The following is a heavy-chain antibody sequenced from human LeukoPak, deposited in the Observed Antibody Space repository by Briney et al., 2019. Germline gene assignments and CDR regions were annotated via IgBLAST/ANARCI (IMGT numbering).Heavy chain of an antibody. V-gene: IGHV4-59*08. Sequence: EASETLSLTCTVSGGSISTYYWSWIRQPPGKGLEWIGYIYYSGSTNYNPSLKSRVTISVDTSKNQFSLKLSSVTAADTAVYYCARHGYYGPLDAFDIWGQGTMVTVSS. CDR2: IYYSGST. D-gene: IGHD3-22*01. CDR1: GGSISTYY. J-gene: IGHJ3*02. CDR3: ARHGYYGPLDAFDI.